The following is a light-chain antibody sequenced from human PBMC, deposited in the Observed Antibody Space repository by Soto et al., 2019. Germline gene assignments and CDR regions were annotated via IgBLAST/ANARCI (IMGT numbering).Light chain of an antibody. V-gene: IGKV3-20*01. CDR3: HQYGTAPLT. CDR2: GAS. CDR1: QSVSSN. Sequence: SLSPARLSVSQGERATLSCRASQSVSSNLAWYQQKPGQAPRLLIYGASSRATGIPDRFSGSGSGTDFTLTICRLEPEDFSLYYCHQYGTAPLTFGPGTKVDI. J-gene: IGKJ3*01.